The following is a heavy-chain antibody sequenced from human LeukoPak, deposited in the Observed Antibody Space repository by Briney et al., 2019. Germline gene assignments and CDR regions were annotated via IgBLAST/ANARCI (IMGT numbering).Heavy chain of an antibody. D-gene: IGHD3-9*01. CDR3: VRASGFILDY. J-gene: IGHJ4*02. CDR1: GFTFSSYW. CDR2: VNQDGSEK. Sequence: PGGSLTLSCAASGFTFSSYWMSRVRQAPGDGLEGVAIVNQDGSEKYFVDSVRGRFTISRDNAKNSVDLLMNSLRAEDTAVYHCVRASGFILDYWGQGALVTDSS. V-gene: IGHV3-7*03.